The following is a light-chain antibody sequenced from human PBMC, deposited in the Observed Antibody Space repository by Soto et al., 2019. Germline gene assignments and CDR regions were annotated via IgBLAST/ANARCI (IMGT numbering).Light chain of an antibody. CDR1: SGSIGSNS. CDR3: QSYDTHTVV. CDR2: EDD. V-gene: IGLV6-57*04. Sequence: NFMLTQPHSVSESPGKTVTISCTRSSGSIGSNSVQWCQQRPGSAPTTVIYEDDQRPSGVPNRFAGSIDRSSNSASLTISGLQTEDEADYYCQSYDTHTVVFGGGTKLTVL. J-gene: IGLJ2*01.